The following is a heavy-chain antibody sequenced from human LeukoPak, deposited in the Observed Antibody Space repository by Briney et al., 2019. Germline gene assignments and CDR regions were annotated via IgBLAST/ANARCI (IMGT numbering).Heavy chain of an antibody. J-gene: IGHJ6*04. CDR2: IYYTGTT. V-gene: IGHV4-30-4*08. CDR3: ARENKVTFYGMDV. D-gene: IGHD2-21*02. Sequence: SQALSLTCTVSSGSISSGDYYWSWIRQPPGTGLEWIGYIYYTGTTCYNPSLKSRVTISVDTSKNQFSLNLTSVTAADTAVYYCARENKVTFYGMDVWGKGTTVTV. CDR1: SGSISSGDYY.